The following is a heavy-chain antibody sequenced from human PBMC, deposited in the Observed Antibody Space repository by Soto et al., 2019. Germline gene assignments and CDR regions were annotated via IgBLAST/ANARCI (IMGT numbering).Heavy chain of an antibody. Sequence: GGSLRLSCAASGFTFSSYGMHWVRQAPGKGLEWVAVISYDGSNKYYADSVKGRFTISRDNSKNTLYLQMNSLRAEDTAVYYCAKGRYDILTGYYNKYGMDVWGQGTTVTVSS. V-gene: IGHV3-30*18. CDR1: GFTFSSYG. CDR2: ISYDGSNK. J-gene: IGHJ6*02. D-gene: IGHD3-9*01. CDR3: AKGRYDILTGYYNKYGMDV.